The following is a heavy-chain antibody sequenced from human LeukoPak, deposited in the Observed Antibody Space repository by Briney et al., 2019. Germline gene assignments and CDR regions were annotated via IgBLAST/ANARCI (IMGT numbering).Heavy chain of an antibody. CDR3: AREGVPYAGDY. CDR1: GFTFSNYW. CDR2: IKQDGSEK. D-gene: IGHD3-10*01. V-gene: IGHV3-7*01. J-gene: IGHJ4*02. Sequence: GGSLRLSCAASGFTFSNYWMRWVRQAPGKGLEWVANIKQDGSEKNYVDPVKGRFTISRDNAKNAQYLQMSSLRAEDTAIYYCAREGVPYAGDYWGQGTLVTVSS.